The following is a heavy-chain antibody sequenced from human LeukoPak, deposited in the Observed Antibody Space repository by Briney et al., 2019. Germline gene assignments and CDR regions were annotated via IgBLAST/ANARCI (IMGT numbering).Heavy chain of an antibody. J-gene: IGHJ4*02. Sequence: ASVTVSCKVSGYTLTELSMHWVRQAPGKGLEWMGGFDPEDGETIYAQKFQGRVTMTEDTSTDTAYMELSSLRSEDTAVYYCATAVADWLSLSHYYFDYWGQGTLVTVSS. CDR3: ATAVADWLSLSHYYFDY. D-gene: IGHD3/OR15-3a*01. CDR1: GYTLTELS. V-gene: IGHV1-24*01. CDR2: FDPEDGET.